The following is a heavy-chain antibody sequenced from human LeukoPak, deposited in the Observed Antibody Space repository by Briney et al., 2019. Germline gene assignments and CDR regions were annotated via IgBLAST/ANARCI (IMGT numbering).Heavy chain of an antibody. J-gene: IGHJ4*02. CDR2: ISSSGRTI. CDR3: VRDFDY. CDR1: GFTFSSYE. V-gene: IGHV3-48*03. Sequence: GGSLRLSCAASGFTFSSYEMNWVRQAPGKGLEWVSYISSSGRTIYYADPVKGRFTISRDNAKNSLYLQMSSLRVGDTAVYYCVRDFDYWGQGTLVTVSS.